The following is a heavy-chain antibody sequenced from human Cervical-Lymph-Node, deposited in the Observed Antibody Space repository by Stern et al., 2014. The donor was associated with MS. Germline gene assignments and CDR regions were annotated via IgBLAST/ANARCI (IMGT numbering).Heavy chain of an antibody. CDR1: GGTFNTYA. V-gene: IGHV1-69*01. Sequence: MHLVESGAEVEKPGSSVKVSCKASGGTFNTYAISWVRQAPGQGLEWMGGIIPRFATPNYAQKFQGRVAITADESTSTAYMDLSSLRSEDTAVYYCARDPYGGTHYFDSWGQGTLVTVSS. CDR2: IIPRFATP. D-gene: IGHD1-26*01. CDR3: ARDPYGGTHYFDS. J-gene: IGHJ4*02.